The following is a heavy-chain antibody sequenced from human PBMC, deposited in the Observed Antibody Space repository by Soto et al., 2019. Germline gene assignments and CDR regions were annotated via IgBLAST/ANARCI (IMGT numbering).Heavy chain of an antibody. J-gene: IGHJ4*02. CDR1: GHSSTKYW. Sequence: EVQLVQSGAEVKKPGESLRISCKGSGHSSTKYWISWVRQMPGKGLEWMGKIDPSDSYTNYSPSFQGHVTISADKSITTAYLQWSSLKASDTAIYYCARHRVAGNPFHYWGQGTLVTVSS. D-gene: IGHD2-15*01. V-gene: IGHV5-10-1*01. CDR3: ARHRVAGNPFHY. CDR2: IDPSDSYT.